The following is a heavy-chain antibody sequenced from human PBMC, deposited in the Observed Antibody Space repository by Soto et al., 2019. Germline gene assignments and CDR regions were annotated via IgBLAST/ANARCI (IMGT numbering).Heavy chain of an antibody. D-gene: IGHD6-13*01. Sequence: EEQLVASGGGLVQPGGSLRLSCAASGFTLRSYWMSWVRQAPGKGLEWLATIKTDASEKKYVDSVKGRFAISRDNAKNSLHLQMNSLSAEDTAFYYCVKDESINWYSGHFRHWGQGTLVTVSS. CDR3: VKDESINWYSGHFRH. CDR1: GFTLRSYW. V-gene: IGHV3-7*03. CDR2: IKTDASEK. J-gene: IGHJ1*01.